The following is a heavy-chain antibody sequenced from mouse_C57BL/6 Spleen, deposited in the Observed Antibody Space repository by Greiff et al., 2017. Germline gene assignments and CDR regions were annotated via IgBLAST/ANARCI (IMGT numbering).Heavy chain of an antibody. Sequence: VQLQQSGPELVKPGASVKISCKASGYAFSSSWMNWVKQRPGKGLEWIGRIYPGDGDTNYNGKFKGKATLTADKSSSTAYMQLSSLTSEDSAVYFCARSPHYYGSSEGLDYWGQGTTLTVSS. CDR1: GYAFSSSW. CDR3: ARSPHYYGSSEGLDY. J-gene: IGHJ2*01. V-gene: IGHV1-82*01. D-gene: IGHD1-1*01. CDR2: IYPGDGDT.